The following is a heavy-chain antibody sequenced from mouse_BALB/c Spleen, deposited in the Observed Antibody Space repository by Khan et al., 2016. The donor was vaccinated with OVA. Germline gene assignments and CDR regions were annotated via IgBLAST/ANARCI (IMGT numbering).Heavy chain of an antibody. CDR3: ARGRAAYYRNDGGAREY. CDR2: INTHSGVP. CDR1: GYTFTTAG. D-gene: IGHD2-14*01. V-gene: IGHV9-4*02. Sequence: QIQLVQSGPELKKPGETVRISCKASGYTFTTAGIQWVQKMPGKGLKWIGWINTHSGVPKYAEDFKGRFAFSLEISVSTASLQITNLKNEDTATYFCARGRAAYYRNDGGAREYWGQGTSVTVSS. J-gene: IGHJ4*01.